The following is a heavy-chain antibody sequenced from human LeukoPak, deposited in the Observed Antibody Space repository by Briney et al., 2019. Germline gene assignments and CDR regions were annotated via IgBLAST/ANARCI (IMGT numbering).Heavy chain of an antibody. Sequence: SVKVSCKASGGTFSSYAISWVRQAPGQGLEWMGRIIPIFGTANYAQKFQGRVTITTDESTSTAYMELSSLRSEDTAVYYCRLEFPVAGPPDYWGQGTLVTVSS. CDR3: RLEFPVAGPPDY. CDR2: IIPIFGTA. J-gene: IGHJ4*02. CDR1: GGTFSSYA. D-gene: IGHD6-19*01. V-gene: IGHV1-69*05.